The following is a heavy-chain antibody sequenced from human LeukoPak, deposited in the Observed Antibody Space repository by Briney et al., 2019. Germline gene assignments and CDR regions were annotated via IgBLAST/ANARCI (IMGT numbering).Heavy chain of an antibody. CDR1: GGSLSIKIDY. CDR3: ARLGDIVVVVAATPPDYYFDY. Sequence: SETLSLTCTVSGGSLSIKIDYWGWTRQPPGKGLEWLGSFYHTRSTYYTPSLKSRGTISVDTSKNQFSRKLSAVTAAHTAVYYYARLGDIVVVVAATPPDYYFDYWGQGTLVTVSS. V-gene: IGHV4-39*01. CDR2: FYHTRST. J-gene: IGHJ4*02. D-gene: IGHD2-15*01.